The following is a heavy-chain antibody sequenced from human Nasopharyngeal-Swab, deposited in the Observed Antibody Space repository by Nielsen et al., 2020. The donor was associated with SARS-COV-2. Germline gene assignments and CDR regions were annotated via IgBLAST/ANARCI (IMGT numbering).Heavy chain of an antibody. CDR1: GFTFSSYS. Sequence: GGSLRLSCAASGFTFSSYSMNWVRQAPGKGLEWVSYISSSSTIYYADSVKGRFTISRDNAKNSLYLQMNSLRDEDTAVHYCASILGYSYGRGYYYGMDVWGQGTTVTVSS. CDR2: ISSSSTI. J-gene: IGHJ6*02. V-gene: IGHV3-48*02. D-gene: IGHD5-18*01. CDR3: ASILGYSYGRGYYYGMDV.